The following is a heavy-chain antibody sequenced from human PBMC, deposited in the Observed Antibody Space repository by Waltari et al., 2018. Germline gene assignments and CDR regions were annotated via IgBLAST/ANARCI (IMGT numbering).Heavy chain of an antibody. V-gene: IGHV1-2*04. CDR2: IRPNNGDT. Sequence: QVHLLHSGAEVKNLGASLRVSCKASGFSFVAHHIPWVRQAPGQGLEWVGWIRPNNGDTNYAQRFQGWVTMTSDSSISTAYMDLKRLRSDDTAVYYCARGEYSYGYGMDVWGQGTTVIVSS. D-gene: IGHD3-16*01. J-gene: IGHJ6*02. CDR3: ARGEYSYGYGMDV. CDR1: GFSFVAHH.